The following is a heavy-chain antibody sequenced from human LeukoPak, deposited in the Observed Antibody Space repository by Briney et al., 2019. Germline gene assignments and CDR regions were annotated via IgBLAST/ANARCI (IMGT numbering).Heavy chain of an antibody. J-gene: IGHJ4*02. CDR1: GFTLSNYE. CDR2: ISSSGTTI. V-gene: IGHV3-48*03. CDR3: ARDAGYSSGWYTY. D-gene: IGHD6-19*01. Sequence: GGSLRLSCTASGFTLSNYEMNWIRQAPGKGPEWASYISSSGTTIYYADSVKGRFTISRDNAKNSLYLQMNSLRAEDTAVYYCARDAGYSSGWYTYWGQGTLVTVSS.